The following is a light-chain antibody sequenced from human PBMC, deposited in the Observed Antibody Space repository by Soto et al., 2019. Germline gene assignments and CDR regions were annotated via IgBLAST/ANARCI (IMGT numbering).Light chain of an antibody. J-gene: IGKJ1*01. V-gene: IGKV1-8*01. CDR3: QQYYSYPWT. CDR2: AAS. Sequence: ALRMTQSPSSFSASTGDRVTITCRASQGISSYLAWYQQKPGKAPKLLIYAASTLQSGVPSRFSGSGSGPDFTLTISCLQSEDFATYYCQQYYSYPWTFGQGTKVEIK. CDR1: QGISSY.